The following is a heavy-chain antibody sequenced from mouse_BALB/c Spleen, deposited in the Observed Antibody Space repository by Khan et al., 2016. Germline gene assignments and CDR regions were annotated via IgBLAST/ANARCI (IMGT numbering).Heavy chain of an antibody. CDR2: IWPGGST. CDR3: AEDDRDYDAGFAS. D-gene: IGHD2-4*01. CDR1: GFSLTTSG. V-gene: IGHV2-9*02. J-gene: IGHJ3*01. Sequence: QVQLKESGPGLVAPSQSLSITCTVSGFSLTTSGVHWIRQPPGKGLDWLGLIWPGGSTAYNSSTKTRLTITDDDSQNLFCLKMNSLQTDDTALYYCAEDDRDYDAGFASWGQGTLVTVSA.